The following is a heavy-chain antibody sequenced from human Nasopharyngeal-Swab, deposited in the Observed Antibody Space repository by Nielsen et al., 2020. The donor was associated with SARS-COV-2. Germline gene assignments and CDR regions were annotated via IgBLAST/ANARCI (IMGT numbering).Heavy chain of an antibody. CDR2: ISYDGSNK. D-gene: IGHD3-22*01. CDR3: ARVYYYDSSGYYDY. J-gene: IGHJ4*02. CDR1: GFRDYS. V-gene: IGHV3-30*03. Sequence: GESLKISCVDSGFRDYSMNWVRQAPGKGLEWVAVISYDGSNKYYADSVKGRFTISRDNSKNTLYLQMNSLRAEDTAVYYCARVYYYDSSGYYDYWGQGTLVTVSS.